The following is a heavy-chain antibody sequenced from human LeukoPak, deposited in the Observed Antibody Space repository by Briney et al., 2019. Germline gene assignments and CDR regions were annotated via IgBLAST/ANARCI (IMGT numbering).Heavy chain of an antibody. V-gene: IGHV3-33*01. CDR3: ARWGPVETATFDY. Sequence: PGRSLRLSCAASGFTFSNYGMQCVRQAPGKGLEWVAVIWPDGSKTYYADPVKGRFTITRDNSKNSLYLQMNSLRVEDMAVYYCARWGPVETATFDYWGQGTLVTVSS. D-gene: IGHD2-15*01. CDR1: GFTFSNYG. CDR2: IWPDGSKT. J-gene: IGHJ4*02.